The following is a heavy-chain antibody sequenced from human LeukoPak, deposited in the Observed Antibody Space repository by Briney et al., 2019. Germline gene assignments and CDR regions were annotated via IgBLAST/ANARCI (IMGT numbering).Heavy chain of an antibody. V-gene: IGHV3-23*01. D-gene: IGHD6-13*01. CDR3: AKDWGYSSSQGYYFDY. CDR1: GFTFSSYA. CDR2: ISGSGVAT. Sequence: GGSLRLSCAASGFTFSSYAVSWVRQAPGKGLEWVSSISGSGVATYSADSVKGRFTISRDNSKNTLYLQVSSLRAEDTAVYYCAKDWGYSSSQGYYFDYWGQGTLVTVSS. J-gene: IGHJ4*02.